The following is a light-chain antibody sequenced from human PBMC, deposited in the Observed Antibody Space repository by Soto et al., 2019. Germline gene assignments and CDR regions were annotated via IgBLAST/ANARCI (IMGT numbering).Light chain of an antibody. Sequence: QSALTQPASVSASPGQSITISCTGTSSDIGTYNFVSWYQQHPGKAPKLMIFEVSNRPSWVSNRFSGSKSGNTASLTVSALQAEDEADYYCSSYTSSNTWLFGGGTQLTVL. CDR1: SSDIGTYNF. V-gene: IGLV2-14*01. CDR2: EVS. CDR3: SSYTSSNTWL. J-gene: IGLJ3*02.